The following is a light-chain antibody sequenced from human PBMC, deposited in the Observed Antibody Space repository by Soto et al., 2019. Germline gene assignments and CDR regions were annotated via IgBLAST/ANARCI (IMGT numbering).Light chain of an antibody. Sequence: DGQMTQSPSSLSAFVGDRVTITCRASQGIAPYLAWFQQKPGKVPKLLIYATSTLQSGVPSRFSGSGSGTDFALTINSLQPEDVGAYYFQKYNSAPITFGGGNKVEIK. V-gene: IGKV1-27*01. CDR2: ATS. J-gene: IGKJ4*01. CDR3: QKYNSAPIT. CDR1: QGIAPY.